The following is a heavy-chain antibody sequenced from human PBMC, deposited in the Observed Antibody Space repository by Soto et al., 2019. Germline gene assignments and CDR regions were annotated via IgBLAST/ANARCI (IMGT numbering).Heavy chain of an antibody. CDR1: GFTFSNAW. D-gene: IGHD2-15*01. Sequence: GGSLRLSCAASGFTFSNAWMSWVRQAPGKGLEWVGRIKSKTDGGTTDYAAPVKGRFTISRDDSKNTLYLQMNSLKAEDTAVYYCTTDHEVAAAIGSLWFDPWGQGTLVTVSS. CDR2: IKSKTDGGTT. J-gene: IGHJ5*02. CDR3: TTDHEVAAAIGSLWFDP. V-gene: IGHV3-15*01.